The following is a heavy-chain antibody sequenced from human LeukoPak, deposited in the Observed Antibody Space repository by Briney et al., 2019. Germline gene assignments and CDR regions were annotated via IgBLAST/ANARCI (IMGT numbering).Heavy chain of an antibody. CDR3: ARQEQDIVVVVAANWFDP. CDR2: INPSGGST. CDR1: GYTFTSYY. J-gene: IGHJ5*02. V-gene: IGHV1-46*01. Sequence: ASVKVSCKASGYTFTSYYMHWVRQAPGQGLEWMGIINPSGGSTSYAQKFQGRVTMTRDTPTSTVYMELSSLRSEDTAVYYCARQEQDIVVVVAANWFDPWGQGTLVTVSS. D-gene: IGHD2-15*01.